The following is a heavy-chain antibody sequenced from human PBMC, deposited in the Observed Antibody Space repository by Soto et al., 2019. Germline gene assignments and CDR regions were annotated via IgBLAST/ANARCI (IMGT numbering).Heavy chain of an antibody. J-gene: IGHJ4*02. CDR1: GGTFSSYA. CDR2: IIPIFGTA. Sequence: SVKVSCKASGGTFSSYAISWVRQAPGQGLEWMGGIIPIFGTANYAQKFQGRVTITADESTSTAYMELSSLRSEDTAVYYCASADSSGYYVYYFDYWGQGTLVTVSS. D-gene: IGHD3-22*01. V-gene: IGHV1-69*13. CDR3: ASADSSGYYVYYFDY.